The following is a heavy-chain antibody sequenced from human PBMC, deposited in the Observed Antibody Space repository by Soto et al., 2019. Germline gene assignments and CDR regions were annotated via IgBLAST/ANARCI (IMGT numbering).Heavy chain of an antibody. D-gene: IGHD3-3*01. CDR1: GFTFSSYS. Sequence: GGSLRLSCAASGFTFSSYSMNWVRQAPGKGLEWVSSISSSSSYIYYADSVKGRFTISRDNAKNSLYLQMNSLRAEDTAVYYCARDAGTIFGVVTSYYYGMDVWGQGTTVTVSS. CDR3: ARDAGTIFGVVTSYYYGMDV. J-gene: IGHJ6*02. V-gene: IGHV3-21*01. CDR2: ISSSSSYI.